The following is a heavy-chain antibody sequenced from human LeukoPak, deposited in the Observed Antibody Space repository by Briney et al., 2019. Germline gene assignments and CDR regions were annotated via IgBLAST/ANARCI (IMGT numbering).Heavy chain of an antibody. V-gene: IGHV3-30-3*01. CDR1: GFTFSSYA. CDR3: ARNSNYYGMDV. D-gene: IGHD4-23*01. Sequence: PGRSLRLSCAASGFTFSSYAMHWVRQAPGKGLEWVAVISYGGSSKYYADSVKGRFTISRDNSKNTLYLQMNSLRAEDTAVYYCARNSNYYGMDVWGQGTTVTVSS. J-gene: IGHJ6*02. CDR2: ISYGGSSK.